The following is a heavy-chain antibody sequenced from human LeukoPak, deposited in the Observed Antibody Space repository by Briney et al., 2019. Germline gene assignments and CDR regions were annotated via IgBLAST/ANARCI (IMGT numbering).Heavy chain of an antibody. V-gene: IGHV5-51*01. CDR1: GYSLASYW. CDR3: ARLPTDYDYVWGSYLYSPHYFDY. D-gene: IGHD3-16*01. CDR2: IYPADSDT. Sequence: GEPLKISCMGSGYSLASYWTGWVGQMPGKGLEWMGVIYPADSDTRYSSSFQCQVTISADKSISTAYLQWSSLKASDTAMYYCARLPTDYDYVWGSYLYSPHYFDYWGQGTLVTVSS. J-gene: IGHJ4*02.